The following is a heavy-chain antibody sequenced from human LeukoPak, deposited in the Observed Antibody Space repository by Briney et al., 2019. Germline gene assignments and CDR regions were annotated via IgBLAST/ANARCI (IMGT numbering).Heavy chain of an antibody. CDR3: ARALVGLRRYYYGMDV. CDR1: GFTFSSYW. Sequence: GGSLRLSCAASGFTFSSYWMHWVRQAPGKGLVWVSRINSDGSSTSYADSVKGRFTISRDNAKNTLYLQMNSLRAEDTAVYYCARALVGLRRYYYGMDVWGQGTTVTVSS. V-gene: IGHV3-74*01. D-gene: IGHD3-16*01. J-gene: IGHJ6*02. CDR2: INSDGSST.